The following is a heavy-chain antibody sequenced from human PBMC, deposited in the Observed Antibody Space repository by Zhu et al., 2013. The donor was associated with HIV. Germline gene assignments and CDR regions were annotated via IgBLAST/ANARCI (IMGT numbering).Heavy chain of an antibody. D-gene: IGHD5-12*01. J-gene: IGHJ4*02. CDR1: GGTFSSYA. CDR2: IIPIFGTA. V-gene: IGHV1-69*12. CDR3: ARGKHRRDGYNYGGLDFDY. Sequence: QVQLVQSGAEVKKPGSSVKVSCKASGGTFSSYAISWVRQAPGQGLEWMGGIIPIFGTANYAQKFQGRVTITADESTSTAYMELSSLRSEDTAVYYCARGKHRRDGYNYGGLDFDYWGQGTLVTVSS.